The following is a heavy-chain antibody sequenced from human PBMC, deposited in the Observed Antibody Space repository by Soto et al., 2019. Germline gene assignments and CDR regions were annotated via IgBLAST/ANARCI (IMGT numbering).Heavy chain of an antibody. CDR2: ISYDGSNK. D-gene: IGHD6-19*01. J-gene: IGHJ6*02. CDR3: AREGSGYYYYYYGMGA. V-gene: IGHV3-30-3*01. CDR1: GFTFSSYA. Sequence: QVQLVESGGGVVQPGRSLRLSCAASGFTFSSYAMHWVRQAPGKGLEWVAVISYDGSNKYYAHSVKGRFTISRDNSKNTLYLHKNSLSDEDKAVYYCAREGSGYYYYYYGMGAWGQGTTVTVSS.